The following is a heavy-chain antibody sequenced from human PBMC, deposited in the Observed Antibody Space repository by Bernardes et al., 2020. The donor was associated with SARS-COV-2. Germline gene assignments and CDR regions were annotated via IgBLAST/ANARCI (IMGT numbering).Heavy chain of an antibody. CDR2: IYYSGST. CDR1: GGSISSGGYY. V-gene: IGHV4-31*03. CDR3: ARGQITIFGVVSSGMDV. J-gene: IGHJ6*02. Sequence: TLSLTCTVSGGSISSGGYYWSWIRQHPGKGLEWIGYIYYSGSTYYNPSLKSRVTISVDTSKNQFSLKLSSVTAADTAVYYCARGQITIFGVVSSGMDVWGQGTTVTVSS. D-gene: IGHD3-3*01.